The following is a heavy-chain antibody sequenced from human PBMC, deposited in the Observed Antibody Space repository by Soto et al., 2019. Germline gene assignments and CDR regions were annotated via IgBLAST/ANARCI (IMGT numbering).Heavy chain of an antibody. V-gene: IGHV5-51*01. CDR2: IYPGDSDT. CDR1: GYTFIDYW. CDR3: ARPPLPGHSIHFDL. J-gene: IGHJ4*02. Sequence: PGESLKISCRASGYTFIDYWIGWVRQTPGKGLEFMGIIYPGDSDTRYSPSFQGQVTISADKSITTAYLQWRSLKASDSAIYYCARPPLPGHSIHFDLWGQGTLVTVSS.